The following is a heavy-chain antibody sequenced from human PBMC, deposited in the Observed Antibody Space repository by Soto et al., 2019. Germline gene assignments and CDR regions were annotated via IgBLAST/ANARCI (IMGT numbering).Heavy chain of an antibody. CDR2: INFDGSST. J-gene: IGHJ6*02. D-gene: IGHD3-9*01. CDR3: ARDLTGTTDDGIDV. Sequence: EVQLVESEGGLVQPGGSLRLPCAASGFTFSSYWMHWVRQAPGKGLVWVSRINFDGSSTNYTDSVKGRFTISRDNAKNTLYLQMNSLRAEDTAVYYCARDLTGTTDDGIDVWGQGTTVTVSS. CDR1: GFTFSSYW. V-gene: IGHV3-74*01.